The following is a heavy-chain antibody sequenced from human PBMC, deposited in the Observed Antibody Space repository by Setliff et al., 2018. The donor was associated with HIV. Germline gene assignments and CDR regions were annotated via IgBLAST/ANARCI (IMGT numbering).Heavy chain of an antibody. CDR3: AKDLWGLGDNYYYYYMDV. Sequence: SVKVSCKASGFVFTDSAMQWVRQARGQRLEWIGWIVVGSSNTNYAQKFQDRVTITRDASTSTTYMELRSLRAEDTAVYYCAKDLWGLGDNYYYYYMDVWGKGTTVTVSS. V-gene: IGHV1-58*02. CDR2: IVVGSSNT. D-gene: IGHD3-16*01. J-gene: IGHJ6*03. CDR1: GFVFTDSA.